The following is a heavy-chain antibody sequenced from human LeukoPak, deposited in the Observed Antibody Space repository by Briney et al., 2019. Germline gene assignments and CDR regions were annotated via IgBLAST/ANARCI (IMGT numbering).Heavy chain of an antibody. CDR3: ARASHDFWSGYSSHYYYYMDV. CDR2: IYYRGST. Sequence: SETPSLTCTVSGGSISSYYWSWIRQPPGKGLEWIGYIYYRGSTNYNPSLKSRVTISVDTSKNQFSLKLSSVTAADTAVYYCARASHDFWSGYSSHYYYYMDVWGKGTTVTVSS. D-gene: IGHD3-3*01. CDR1: GGSISSYY. J-gene: IGHJ6*03. V-gene: IGHV4-59*01.